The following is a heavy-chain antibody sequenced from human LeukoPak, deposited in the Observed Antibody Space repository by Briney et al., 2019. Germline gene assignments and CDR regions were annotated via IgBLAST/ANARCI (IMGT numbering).Heavy chain of an antibody. D-gene: IGHD7-27*01. J-gene: IGHJ4*02. CDR1: GGTLSSYA. CDR2: ISTYNGNT. V-gene: IGHV1-18*01. CDR3: ARDYRTGFDY. Sequence: ASVKVSFKGSGGTLSSYAISWVRQAPGQGLEWLGWISTYNGNTHYAQKLQDRVTMTTDTYTTTAYMELRSRRSDDTAVYYCARDYRTGFDYWGQGTLVTVSS.